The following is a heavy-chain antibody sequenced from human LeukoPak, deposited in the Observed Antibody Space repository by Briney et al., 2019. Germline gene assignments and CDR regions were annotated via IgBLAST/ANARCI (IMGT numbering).Heavy chain of an antibody. J-gene: IGHJ4*02. CDR3: VRGRYYFDH. CDR2: ISYDGSNK. Sequence: GGSLRLSCAASGFTFSGYPIHWVRQAPGKGLEWVAVISYDGSNKYYADSVKGRFTISRDNSKNTLYLQMNNLRAEDTAVYYCVRGRYYFDHWGQGTVVTVSS. D-gene: IGHD5-24*01. V-gene: IGHV3-30-3*01. CDR1: GFTFSGYP.